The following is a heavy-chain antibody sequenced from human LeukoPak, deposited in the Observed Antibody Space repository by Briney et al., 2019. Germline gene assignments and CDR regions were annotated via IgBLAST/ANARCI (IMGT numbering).Heavy chain of an antibody. Sequence: ALVKVSCKASGYTFTSYGITWVRQAPGQGLEWMGWISSYNGNTKYAQKLQGRVTMTTDTSTSTAYMELSSLRSEDTAVYYCARLHLGIGHFYGMDVWGQGTTVTVSS. CDR2: ISSYNGNT. CDR3: ARLHLGIGHFYGMDV. V-gene: IGHV1-18*01. CDR1: GYTFTSYG. J-gene: IGHJ6*02. D-gene: IGHD7-27*01.